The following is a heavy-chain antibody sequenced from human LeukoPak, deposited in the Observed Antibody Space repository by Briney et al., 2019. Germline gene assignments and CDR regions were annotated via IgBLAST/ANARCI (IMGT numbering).Heavy chain of an antibody. D-gene: IGHD5-12*01. V-gene: IGHV3-33*01. CDR2: IWDDGSTT. J-gene: IGHJ3*02. Sequence: GGSLRLSCAASGFTFSSYGIHWVRQAPGKGLEWVAVIWDDGSTTYYADSVKGRITISRDNSHNTLYLQMNSLRAEDTAVYYCARGKASGEYSPYGLDALDIWGQGTVVTVSS. CDR1: GFTFSSYG. CDR3: ARGKASGEYSPYGLDALDI.